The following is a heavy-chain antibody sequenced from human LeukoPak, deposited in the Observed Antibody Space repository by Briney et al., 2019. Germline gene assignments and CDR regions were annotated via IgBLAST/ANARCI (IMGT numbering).Heavy chain of an antibody. CDR1: GSTFSSYA. CDR2: ISYDGSNK. Sequence: GGSLRLSCAASGSTFSSYAMHWVRQAPGKGLEWVAVISYDGSNKYYADSVKGRFTISRDNSKNTLYLQMNSLRAEDTAVYYCAKEAHYCSSTSCHYPWDYWGQGTLVTVSS. CDR3: AKEAHYCSSTSCHYPWDY. V-gene: IGHV3-30-3*01. D-gene: IGHD2-2*01. J-gene: IGHJ4*02.